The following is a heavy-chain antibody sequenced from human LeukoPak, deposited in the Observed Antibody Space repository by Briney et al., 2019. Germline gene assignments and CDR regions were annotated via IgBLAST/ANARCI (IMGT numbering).Heavy chain of an antibody. D-gene: IGHD6-13*01. V-gene: IGHV3-23*01. J-gene: IGHJ4*02. CDR1: GFTFGSYA. CDR2: ISGSGGST. Sequence: GGSLRLSCAASGFTFGSYAMSWVRQAPGKGLEWVSAISGSGGSTYYADSVKGRFTISRDNSKNTLYLQMNSLRAEDTAIYYCARDPGTLATYFDYWGPGTLVTVSS. CDR3: ARDPGTLATYFDY.